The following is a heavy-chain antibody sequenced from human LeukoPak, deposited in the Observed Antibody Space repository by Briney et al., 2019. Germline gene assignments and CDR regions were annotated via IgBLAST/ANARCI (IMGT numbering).Heavy chain of an antibody. CDR3: AKAKVGARDWYFDL. J-gene: IGHJ2*01. CDR2: ISYDGSNK. Sequence: PGGSLRLPCAASGFTFSSYAMHWVRQAPGKGLEWVAVISYDGSNKYYADSVKGRFTISRDNSKNTLYLQMNSLRAEDTAVYYCAKAKVGARDWYFDLWGRGTLVTVSS. V-gene: IGHV3-30*04. D-gene: IGHD1-26*01. CDR1: GFTFSSYA.